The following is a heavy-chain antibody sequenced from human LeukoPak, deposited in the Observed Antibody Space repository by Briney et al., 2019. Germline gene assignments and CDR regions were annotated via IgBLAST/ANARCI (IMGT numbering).Heavy chain of an antibody. CDR1: GFSFSSYR. CDR2: INNDGTDT. J-gene: IGHJ4*01. CDR3: TRGNRGPDY. D-gene: IGHD1/OR15-1a*01. V-gene: IGHV3-74*01. Sequence: PGGSLKLSCAASGFSFSSYRMHWVRQAPGKGLVWVSRINNDGTDTVYADSVEGRFTISRDNANNALSLQMNSLRVEDTGVYYCTRGNRGPDYWGQGTLVTVSS.